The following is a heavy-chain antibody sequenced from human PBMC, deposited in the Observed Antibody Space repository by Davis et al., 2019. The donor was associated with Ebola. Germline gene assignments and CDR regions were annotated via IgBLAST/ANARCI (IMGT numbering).Heavy chain of an antibody. D-gene: IGHD2-2*01. V-gene: IGHV4-39*07. Sequence: SETLSLTCTVSGGSIISSSSYWGWIRQPPRKGLGWIGTIYHSGSTYYNPSLKSRVTISVDTSKNQFSLKLSSVTAADTAVYYCARDRRDYQIYYYGMDVWGKGTTVTVSS. CDR2: IYHSGST. CDR3: ARDRRDYQIYYYGMDV. CDR1: GGSIISSSSY. J-gene: IGHJ6*04.